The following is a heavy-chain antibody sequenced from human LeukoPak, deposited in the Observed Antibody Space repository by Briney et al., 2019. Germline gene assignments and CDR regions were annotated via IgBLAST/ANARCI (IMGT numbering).Heavy chain of an antibody. CDR3: ARDAPQWRNAFDF. V-gene: IGHV1-18*04. CDR2: VSSYNGNT. D-gene: IGHD6-19*01. CDR1: GYTFTGYY. J-gene: IGHJ3*01. Sequence: ASVKVSCKASGYTFTGYYMHWVRQAPGQGLEWMGWVSSYNGNTNYAQSFQGRVTMTRDTSTTTAYMELRSLRSDDTAVYYCARDAPQWRNAFDFWGQGTMVTVSS.